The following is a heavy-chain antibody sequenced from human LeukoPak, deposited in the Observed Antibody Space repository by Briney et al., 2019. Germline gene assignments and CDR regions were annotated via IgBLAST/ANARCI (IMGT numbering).Heavy chain of an antibody. D-gene: IGHD3-10*01. Sequence: GGSLRLSCAASGFTFSSYGMHWVRQAPGKGLEWVAVIWYDGSNKYYADSVKGRFTISRGNSKNTLYLQMNSLRAEDTAEYYCAKDSRSGLINNWFDPWGQGTLITVSS. CDR2: IWYDGSNK. CDR1: GFTFSSYG. J-gene: IGHJ5*02. V-gene: IGHV3-33*06. CDR3: AKDSRSGLINNWFDP.